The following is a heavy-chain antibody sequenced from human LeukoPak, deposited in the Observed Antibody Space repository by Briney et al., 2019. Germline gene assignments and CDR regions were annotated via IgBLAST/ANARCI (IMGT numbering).Heavy chain of an antibody. Sequence: PGGSLRLSCAASGFTFSSYGMHWVRQAPGKGLEWVAFIRYDGSNKYYADSVKGRFTISRDNAKNSLYLQMNSLRAEDTAVYYCASGAPRDRYCSSTSCPAPWGQGTLVTVSS. CDR3: ASGAPRDRYCSSTSCPAP. D-gene: IGHD2-2*01. J-gene: IGHJ5*02. CDR1: GFTFSSYG. V-gene: IGHV3-30*02. CDR2: IRYDGSNK.